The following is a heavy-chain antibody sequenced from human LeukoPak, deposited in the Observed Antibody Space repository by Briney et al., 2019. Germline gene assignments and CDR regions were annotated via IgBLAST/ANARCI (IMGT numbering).Heavy chain of an antibody. J-gene: IGHJ4*02. CDR2: IRYHGSNI. CDR1: GFTFSSYA. Sequence: GGSLRLSCAASGFTFSSYAMHWVRQAPGKGLEWVAYIRYHGSNINYADSVKGRFTISRDNSKDTLFLQMSSLRAEYTAVYYCAKVLTGYCGSTSCPFDSWGQGTLVTVSS. CDR3: AKVLTGYCGSTSCPFDS. V-gene: IGHV3-30*02. D-gene: IGHD2-2*01.